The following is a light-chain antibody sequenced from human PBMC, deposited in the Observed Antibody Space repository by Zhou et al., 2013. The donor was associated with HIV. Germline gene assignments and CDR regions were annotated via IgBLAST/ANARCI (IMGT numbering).Light chain of an antibody. V-gene: IGKV1-27*01. CDR2: AAS. CDR1: QDISHF. Sequence: DIQMTQSPSSLSASVGDRVTISCRASQDISHFLAWYQQKPGKVPNLLISAASILQSGVPSRFSGSVSGTDFTLTISSLQPDDFATYYCQQYNSYPLTFGQGTKVKVK. CDR3: QQYNSYPLT. J-gene: IGKJ1*01.